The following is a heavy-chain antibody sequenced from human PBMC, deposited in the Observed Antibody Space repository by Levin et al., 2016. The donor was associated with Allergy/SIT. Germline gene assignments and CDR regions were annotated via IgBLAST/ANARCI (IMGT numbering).Heavy chain of an antibody. Sequence: SETLSLTCTVSGGSISHYYWSWIRQSPGKGLEFIGYIHSSGSTNYNPSLKSRVTISVDTSNNHFSLKLSSVTAADTAVYHCLGAPNLYYFDYWGQGTLVTVSS. V-gene: IGHV4-59*01. CDR1: GGSISHYY. CDR3: LGAPNLYYFDY. J-gene: IGHJ4*02. D-gene: IGHD1-26*01. CDR2: IHSSGST.